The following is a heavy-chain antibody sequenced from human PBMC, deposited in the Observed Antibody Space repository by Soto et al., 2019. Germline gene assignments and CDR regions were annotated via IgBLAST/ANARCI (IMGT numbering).Heavy chain of an antibody. J-gene: IGHJ4*02. V-gene: IGHV1-69*14. CDR1: GGTFSSYA. D-gene: IGHD5-12*01. Sequence: QVQLVQSGAEVKKPGSSVKVSCKASGGTFSSYAISWVRQAPGQGLEWMGGIIPIFGTANYAQKFQGRVTIPADNPTSTPYRERRSLKSEETAVYYWGGKKREGYNSDDYYFDSWAQETLVTVPS. CDR3: GGKKREGYNSDDYYFDS. CDR2: IIPIFGTA.